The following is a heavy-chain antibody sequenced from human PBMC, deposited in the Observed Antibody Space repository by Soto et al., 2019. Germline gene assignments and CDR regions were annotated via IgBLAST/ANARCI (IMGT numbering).Heavy chain of an antibody. J-gene: IGHJ5*02. D-gene: IGHD3-9*01. CDR3: ARDRKPHYDILTGYPDNWFDP. Sequence: QVQLQESGPGLVKPSQTLSLTCTVSGGSISSGGYYWSWIRQHPGKGLEWIGYIYYSGSTYYNPSLKSRVTISVDTSKNQFSLKLSSVTAADTAVYYCARDRKPHYDILTGYPDNWFDPWGQRTLVTVSS. CDR2: IYYSGST. V-gene: IGHV4-31*03. CDR1: GGSISSGGYY.